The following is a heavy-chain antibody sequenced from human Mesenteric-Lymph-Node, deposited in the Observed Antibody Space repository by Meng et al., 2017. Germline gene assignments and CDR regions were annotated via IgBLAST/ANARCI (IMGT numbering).Heavy chain of an antibody. D-gene: IGHD7-27*01. CDR2: INGGNDNT. CDR3: ATEVNIGLGY. J-gene: IGHJ4*02. CDR1: GYRFTTYG. V-gene: IGHV1-3*01. Sequence: HGPSLQFGAWGKKHGASVKGSSKASGYRFTTYGIHWVRQAPGKRLEGMGWINGGNDNTKYSQKFQGRVTITVDTSAATAYMDLSSLRSEDTAVYYCATEVNIGLGYWGQGTLVTVSS.